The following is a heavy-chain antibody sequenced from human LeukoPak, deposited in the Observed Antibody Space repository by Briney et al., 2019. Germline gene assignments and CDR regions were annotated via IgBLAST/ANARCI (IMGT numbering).Heavy chain of an antibody. D-gene: IGHD6-19*01. CDR1: GASMSSNY. Sequence: SETLSLTCNVSGASMSSNYWSWIRQPPGKGLEWIGYIYHSGNTNYSPSLESRVTMSVDGSKNQFSLRVHFVSAADTAVYYCASTRRAAVAGRFDSWGQGTLVTVSS. CDR2: IYHSGNT. J-gene: IGHJ4*02. CDR3: ASTRRAAVAGRFDS. V-gene: IGHV4-4*09.